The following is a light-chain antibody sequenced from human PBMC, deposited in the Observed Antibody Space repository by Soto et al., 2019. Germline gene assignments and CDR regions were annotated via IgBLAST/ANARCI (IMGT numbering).Light chain of an antibody. J-gene: IGKJ2*01. V-gene: IGKV3-20*01. CDR1: QSVSSSY. CDR2: GAS. Sequence: EIVLTQSPGTLSLSPGERATLSCRASQSVSSSYLGWYQQKPGQAPRLLINGASSRATVIPDRFSGSGSGTDITLTINKLEPEDFAVYYCQQASTFGQGTKLEIK. CDR3: QQAST.